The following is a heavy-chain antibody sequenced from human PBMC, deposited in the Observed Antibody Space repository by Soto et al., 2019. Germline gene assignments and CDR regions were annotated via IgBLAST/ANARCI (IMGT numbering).Heavy chain of an antibody. CDR1: GFTFSSYW. J-gene: IGHJ4*02. CDR3: ATYGVYCRGVVCYRRTFEY. CDR2: IKHDGSEK. Sequence: GGSLRLSCAASGFTFSSYWMSWVRQAPGKGLEWVANIKHDGSEKYYVDSVKGRFTISRDNAKNSLYLQMNSLRAEDTAVYYCATYGVYCRGVVCYRRTFEYWGQGTLVTVSS. V-gene: IGHV3-7*01. D-gene: IGHD2-15*01.